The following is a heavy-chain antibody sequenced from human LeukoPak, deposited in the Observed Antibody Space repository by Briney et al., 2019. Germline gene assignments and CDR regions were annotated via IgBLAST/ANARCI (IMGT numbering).Heavy chain of an antibody. V-gene: IGHV1-46*01. Sequence: ASVKVSCKASGYTFTSYYMHWVRQAPGQGLEWMGIINPSGGSTSYAQKFQGRVTMTRDTSTSTVYMELSSLRSEDTAVYYCARTPRDINWNRGQGNWFDPWGQGTLVTVSS. CDR3: ARTPRDINWNRGQGNWFDP. J-gene: IGHJ5*02. CDR2: INPSGGST. D-gene: IGHD1-20*01. CDR1: GYTFTSYY.